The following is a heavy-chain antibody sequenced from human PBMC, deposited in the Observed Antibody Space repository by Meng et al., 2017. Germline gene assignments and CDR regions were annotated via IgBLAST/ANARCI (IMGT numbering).Heavy chain of an antibody. D-gene: IGHD2/OR15-2a*01. CDR1: GFTFSSYA. Sequence: GGSLRLSCAASGFTFSSYAMHWVRQAPGKGLEWVAVISYDGSNKYYADSVKGRFTISRDNSKNTLYLQMNSLRAEDTAVYYCARVRFTRLLGQTSFPAFDIWGQGTMVTVSS. J-gene: IGHJ3*02. CDR3: ARVRFTRLLGQTSFPAFDI. CDR2: ISYDGSNK. V-gene: IGHV3-30*04.